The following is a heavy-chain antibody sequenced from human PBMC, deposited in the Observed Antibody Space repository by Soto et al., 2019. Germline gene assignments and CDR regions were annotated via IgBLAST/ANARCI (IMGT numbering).Heavy chain of an antibody. D-gene: IGHD6-13*01. CDR3: ARDMVAAAGNYYYYYGMDV. CDR1: GGTFSSYA. V-gene: IGHV1-69*13. CDR2: IIPIFGTA. Sequence: ASVNVSCKASGGTFSSYAISWVRQAPGQGLEWMGGIIPIFGTANYAQKFQGRVTITADESTSTAYMELSSLRSEDTAVYYCARDMVAAAGNYYYYYGMDVWGQGTTVTVSS. J-gene: IGHJ6*02.